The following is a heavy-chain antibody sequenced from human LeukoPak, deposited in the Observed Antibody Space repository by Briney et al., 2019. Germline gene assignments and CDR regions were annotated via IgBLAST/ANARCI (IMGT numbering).Heavy chain of an antibody. CDR1: GYTFTSYY. CDR2: INPSGGST. Sequence: ASVKVSCKASGYTFTSYYMHWVRQAPGQGLEWMGIINPSGGSTSYAQKFQGRVTMTRDMSTSTVYMELSSLRSEDTAVYYCARARITMVRGINGDWFDPWGQGTLVTVSS. D-gene: IGHD3-10*01. V-gene: IGHV1-46*01. CDR3: ARARITMVRGINGDWFDP. J-gene: IGHJ5*02.